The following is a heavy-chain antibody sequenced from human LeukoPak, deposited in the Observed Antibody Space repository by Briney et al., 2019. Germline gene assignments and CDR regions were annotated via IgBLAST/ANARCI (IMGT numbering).Heavy chain of an antibody. Sequence: SETLSLTCTVSGGSISSYYWSWIRQPPGKGLEWIGYIYYSGSTNYNPSLKCRVTISVDTSKSQFSLKLSSVTAADTAIYYCARGGYYGSGNDFRFDPWGQGTPVTVSS. V-gene: IGHV4-59*01. CDR2: IYYSGST. CDR3: ARGGYYGSGNDFRFDP. CDR1: GGSISSYY. D-gene: IGHD3-10*01. J-gene: IGHJ5*02.